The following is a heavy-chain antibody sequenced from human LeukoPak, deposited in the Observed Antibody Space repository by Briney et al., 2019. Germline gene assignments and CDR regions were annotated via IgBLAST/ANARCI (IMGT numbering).Heavy chain of an antibody. V-gene: IGHV3-66*01. Sequence: GGSLRLSCAASGLTVSSNYMSWVRQAPGKGLEWVSVIYSGGSTYYADSVKGRFTISRDSSKNTLYLQMNSLRAEDTAVYYCANGGFGGYDSHQIDYWGQGTLVTVSS. CDR3: ANGGFGGYDSHQIDY. D-gene: IGHD5-12*01. CDR1: GLTVSSNY. J-gene: IGHJ4*02. CDR2: IYSGGST.